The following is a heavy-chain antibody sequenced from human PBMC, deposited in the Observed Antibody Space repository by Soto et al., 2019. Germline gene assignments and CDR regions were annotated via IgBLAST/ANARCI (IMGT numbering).Heavy chain of an antibody. CDR1: GYSFAGYW. CDR2: IDPSDSQT. D-gene: IGHD3-22*01. J-gene: IGHJ4*02. V-gene: IGHV5-10-1*01. Sequence: PGDSLKISCKGSGYSFAGYWITWVRQKPGKGLEWMGRIDPSDSQTYYSPSFRGHVTISATKSITTVFLQWSSLRASDTAMYYCARQIYDSDTGPNFQYYFDSWAQGTPVTAPQ. CDR3: ARQIYDSDTGPNFQYYFDS.